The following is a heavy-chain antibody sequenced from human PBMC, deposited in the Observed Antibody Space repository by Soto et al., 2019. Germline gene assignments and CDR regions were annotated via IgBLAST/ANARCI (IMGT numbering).Heavy chain of an antibody. J-gene: IGHJ4*02. CDR3: ATLTKYDILTGFYPC. CDR2: IYSDGST. CDR1: GFTVNSNY. D-gene: IGHD3-9*01. V-gene: IGHV3-66*01. Sequence: EAQLVESGGGLVQPGGSLRLSCAASGFTVNSNYMSWVRQAPGKGLEWVSVIYSDGSTYYADSVKVRFIISRDNSNNTLYFQMNSLRSEDTAVYYCATLTKYDILTGFYPCWGQGTLVNVSS.